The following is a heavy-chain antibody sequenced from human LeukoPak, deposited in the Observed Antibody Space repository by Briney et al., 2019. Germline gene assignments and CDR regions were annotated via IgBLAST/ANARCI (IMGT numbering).Heavy chain of an antibody. J-gene: IGHJ4*02. V-gene: IGHV3-33*01. CDR1: GFTFSSSG. D-gene: IGHD2/OR15-2a*01. Sequence: GGSLRLSCAASGFTFSSSGMHWVRQAPGKGLEWVAVIGNDGNREYYADSVKGRFTISRDNSKNTLYLQINSRRAEDTAVYYCARDRNILLDSWGQGTLVTVSS. CDR3: ARDRNILLDS. CDR2: IGNDGNRE.